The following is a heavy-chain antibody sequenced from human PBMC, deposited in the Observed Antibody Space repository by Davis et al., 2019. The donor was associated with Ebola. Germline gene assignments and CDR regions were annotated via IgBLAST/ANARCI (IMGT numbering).Heavy chain of an antibody. D-gene: IGHD5-24*01. Sequence: GGSLRLSCAASGFTFVDYGMSWVRQAPGKGPAWVSGINWNGGSTYYADSVKGRFTISRDNSKNSLYLQMNSLRAEDTAVYYCAKDRRDGYNWWGYFDYWGQGTLVTVSS. V-gene: IGHV3-20*04. CDR1: GFTFVDYG. J-gene: IGHJ4*02. CDR2: INWNGGST. CDR3: AKDRRDGYNWWGYFDY.